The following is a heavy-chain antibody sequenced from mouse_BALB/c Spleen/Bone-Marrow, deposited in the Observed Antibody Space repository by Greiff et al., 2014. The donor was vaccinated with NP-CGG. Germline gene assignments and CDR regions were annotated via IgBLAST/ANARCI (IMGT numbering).Heavy chain of an antibody. V-gene: IGHV1-80*01. J-gene: IGHJ4*01. CDR3: ARGDYRYGDFAMDY. CDR2: IYPGDGDT. CDR1: GYALSSNW. D-gene: IGHD2-12*01. Sequence: VKVVESGAELVGPGSSVKISCKASGYALSSNWMNWVKQRPGQGLEWIGQIYPGDGDTNYNGKFQGKATLTADKSSSTAYMQLSSLTSEDSAVYFCARGDYRYGDFAMDYWGQGTSVTVSS.